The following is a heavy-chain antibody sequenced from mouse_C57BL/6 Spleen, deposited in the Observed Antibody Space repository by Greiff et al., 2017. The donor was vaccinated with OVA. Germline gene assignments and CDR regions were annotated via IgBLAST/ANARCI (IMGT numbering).Heavy chain of an antibody. CDR1: GYPFTSSC. CDR3: ARSDYYGSSSFDY. J-gene: IGHJ2*01. CDR2: INPSNGGT. D-gene: IGHD1-1*01. Sequence: VQLQQPVPALVIPAPSVPLSCTASGYPFTSSCMLWVQPRPGHGLEWIGNINPSNGGTNYNEKFKSKATLTVDKSSSTAYMQRSSLTSEDSAVYYCARSDYYGSSSFDYWGQGTTLTVSS. V-gene: IGHV1-53*01.